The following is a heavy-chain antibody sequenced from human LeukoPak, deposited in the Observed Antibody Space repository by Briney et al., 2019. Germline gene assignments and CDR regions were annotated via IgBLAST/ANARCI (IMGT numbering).Heavy chain of an antibody. D-gene: IGHD3-10*01. Sequence: GASVKVSCKASGYTFTSYDINWVRQATGQGLEWMGWMNPNSGNTGYAQKFQGRVTMTRNTSISTAYMELSSLRSEDTAVYYCARSRGSRNWFDPWGQGTLVTVSS. CDR2: MNPNSGNT. J-gene: IGHJ5*02. V-gene: IGHV1-8*01. CDR3: ARSRGSRNWFDP. CDR1: GYTFTSYD.